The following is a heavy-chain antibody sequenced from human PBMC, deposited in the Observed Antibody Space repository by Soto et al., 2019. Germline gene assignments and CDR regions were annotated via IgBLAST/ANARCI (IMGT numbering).Heavy chain of an antibody. CDR1: GGTFSSYT. D-gene: IGHD3-22*01. J-gene: IGHJ4*02. CDR3: AATYYYDSSGRSYFDY. V-gene: IGHV1-69*02. CDR2: IIPILGIA. Sequence: QVQLVQSGAEVKKPGSSVKVSCKASGGTFSSYTISWVRQAPGQGLEWMGRIIPILGIANYAQKFQGRVTITADKSTSTAYMELSSLRSEDTAVYYCAATYYYDSSGRSYFDYWGQGTLVTVSS.